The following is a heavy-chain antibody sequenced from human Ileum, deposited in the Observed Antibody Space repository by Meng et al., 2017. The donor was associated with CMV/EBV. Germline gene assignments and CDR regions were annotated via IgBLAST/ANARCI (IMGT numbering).Heavy chain of an antibody. D-gene: IGHD5-18*01. Sequence: ATSGFTFSRKAISWVRQAPGRGLEWVSAIGGGGDSTYYADSVRGRFTISRDTSKNTVFLQMTGLRVEDTAVYYCAKDSQVWAEIPEYWGQGTLVTVSS. CDR1: GFTFSRKA. CDR3: AKDSQVWAEIPEY. J-gene: IGHJ4*02. CDR2: IGGGGDST. V-gene: IGHV3-23*01.